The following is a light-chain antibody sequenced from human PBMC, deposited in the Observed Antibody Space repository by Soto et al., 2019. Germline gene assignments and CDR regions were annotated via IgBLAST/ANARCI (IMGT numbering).Light chain of an antibody. V-gene: IGLV2-14*01. Sequence: QSVLTQPASVSGSPGQSITISCTGTSSDVGGYNYVSWYQQHPGKAPKLMIYEVSNRPSGVSNRFSGSTSGTSASLAITGLQAEDEAHYYCQSFDLSLNAYVFGTGTKVTVL. J-gene: IGLJ1*01. CDR1: SSDVGGYNY. CDR2: EVS. CDR3: QSFDLSLNAYV.